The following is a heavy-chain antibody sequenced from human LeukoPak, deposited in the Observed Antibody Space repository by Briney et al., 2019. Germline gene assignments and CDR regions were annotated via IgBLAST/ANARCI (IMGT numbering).Heavy chain of an antibody. CDR1: GFTFSSYG. Sequence: QAGGSLRLSCAASGFTFSSYGMHWVRQAPGKGLEWVAVISYDGSNKYYADSVKGRFTISRDNSKNTLYLQMNSLRAEDTAVYYCARESITSYDAFDIWGQGTMVTVSS. J-gene: IGHJ3*02. CDR2: ISYDGSNK. V-gene: IGHV3-30*03. CDR3: ARESITSYDAFDI. D-gene: IGHD3-10*01.